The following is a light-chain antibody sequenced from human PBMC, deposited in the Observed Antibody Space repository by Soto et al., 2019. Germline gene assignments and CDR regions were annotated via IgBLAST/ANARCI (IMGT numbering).Light chain of an antibody. V-gene: IGKV1-5*03. CDR2: KAS. CDR1: QSINNW. CDR3: QQYESFART. J-gene: IGKJ1*01. Sequence: DIQMTQSPSTLSASVGDRVTITCRASQSINNWLAWYQQKPGKAPKLFIFKASTLESGVPSRFSGSGSGTEFTLSISSLQPDDLATYFCQQYESFARTFGQGTKVEIK.